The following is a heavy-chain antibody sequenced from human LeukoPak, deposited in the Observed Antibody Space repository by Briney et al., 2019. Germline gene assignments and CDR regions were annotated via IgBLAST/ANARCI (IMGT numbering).Heavy chain of an antibody. Sequence: SETLSLTCTVSGGSISIGGYYWSWIRQHPGKGLEWIGYIYYSGSTYYNPSLKSRVTISVDTSKNQFSLKLSSVTAADTAVYYCARVHYDFWSGFDIWGQGTMVTVSS. V-gene: IGHV4-31*03. CDR3: ARVHYDFWSGFDI. J-gene: IGHJ3*02. CDR1: GGSISIGGYY. CDR2: IYYSGST. D-gene: IGHD3-3*01.